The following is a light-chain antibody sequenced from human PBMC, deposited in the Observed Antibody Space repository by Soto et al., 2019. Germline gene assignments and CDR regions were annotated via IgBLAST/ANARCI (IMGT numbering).Light chain of an antibody. CDR1: SSDVGGYNY. CDR2: DIS. CDR3: SSYTSSTTEV. J-gene: IGLJ1*01. Sequence: QSALTQPASVSGSPGQSIAISCTGTSSDVGGYNYVSWYQQHPGKATKLMIYDISSRPSGVSNRFSGSKSGNTASLTISWLLAGDEADYYCSSYTSSTTEVFGTGTKVTVL. V-gene: IGLV2-14*03.